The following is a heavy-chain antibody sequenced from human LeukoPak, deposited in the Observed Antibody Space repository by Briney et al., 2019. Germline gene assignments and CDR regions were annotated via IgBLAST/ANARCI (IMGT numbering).Heavy chain of an antibody. D-gene: IGHD3-22*01. J-gene: IGHJ4*02. CDR2: IYCSVDT. CDR3: ARRRYYDSRGYNPTYYFDY. V-gene: IGHV4-59*01. CDR1: GDSIIGSY. Sequence: PSETLSLTCAVSGDSIIGSYWSWIRQAPGKGLEWIGYIYCSVDTDYNPSLKSRVTISVDMSKKQISLRLTSVTAADTAVYYCARRRYYDSRGYNPTYYFDYWGQGILVTVSS.